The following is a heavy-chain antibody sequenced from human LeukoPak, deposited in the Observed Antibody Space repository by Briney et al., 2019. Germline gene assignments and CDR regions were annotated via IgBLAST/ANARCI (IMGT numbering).Heavy chain of an antibody. CDR3: ARHDVVLMVYAIDYYGMDV. J-gene: IGHJ6*02. Sequence: GESLKISCKGSGYSFTSYWIGWVRQMPGKGLEWMGIIYPGDSDTRYSPSFQGQVTISADKSIITAYLQWSSLKASDTAMYYCARHDVVLMVYAIDYYGMDVWGQGTTVTVSS. V-gene: IGHV5-51*01. CDR1: GYSFTSYW. D-gene: IGHD2-8*01. CDR2: IYPGDSDT.